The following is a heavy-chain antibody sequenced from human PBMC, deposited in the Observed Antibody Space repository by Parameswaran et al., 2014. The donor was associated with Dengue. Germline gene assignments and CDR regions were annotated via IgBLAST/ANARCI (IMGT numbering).Heavy chain of an antibody. V-gene: IGHV3-64D*06. CDR2: IGSNGDSA. J-gene: IGHJ3*01. CDR3: VRQGYCNSTRCYGAFEV. Sequence: VRQAPGRDLKYVSAIGSNGDSAYYADSVRGRFTISRDNSKKTLYLQMSSLRAEDTAVYYCVRQGYCNSTRCYGAFEVWGQGTMVTVSS. D-gene: IGHD2-2*01.